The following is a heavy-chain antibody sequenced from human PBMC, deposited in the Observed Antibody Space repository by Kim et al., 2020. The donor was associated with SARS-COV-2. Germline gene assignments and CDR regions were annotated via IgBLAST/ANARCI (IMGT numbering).Heavy chain of an antibody. CDR1: GFTFSNAW. J-gene: IGHJ4*02. Sequence: GGSLRLSCAASGFTFSNAWMSWVRQAPGKGLEWVGRIKSKTDGGTTDYAAPVKGRITISRDDSKNTLYLQMNSLKTEDTAVYYCTTGIVVVPAAIWGIEDYWGEGTLVTVSS. CDR3: TTGIVVVPAAIWGIEDY. CDR2: IKSKTDGGTT. V-gene: IGHV3-15*01. D-gene: IGHD2-2*01.